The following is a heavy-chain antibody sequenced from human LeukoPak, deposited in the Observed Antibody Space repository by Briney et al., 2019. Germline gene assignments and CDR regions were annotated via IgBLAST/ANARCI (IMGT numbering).Heavy chain of an antibody. V-gene: IGHV1-69*04. D-gene: IGHD3/OR15-3a*01. Sequence: GASVKVSCKASGGTFSSYAISWVRQAPGQGLEWMGRIIPIFGIANYAQKFQGRVTITSDKSTSTAYMELSSLRSEDTAVYYCARLDMRPFDYWGQGTLVTVSS. CDR1: GGTFSSYA. J-gene: IGHJ4*02. CDR2: IIPIFGIA. CDR3: ARLDMRPFDY.